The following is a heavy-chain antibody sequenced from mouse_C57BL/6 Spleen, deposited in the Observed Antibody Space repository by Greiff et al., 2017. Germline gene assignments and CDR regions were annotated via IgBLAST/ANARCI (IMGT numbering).Heavy chain of an antibody. J-gene: IGHJ3*01. Sequence: QVQLKESGPELVKPGASVKISCKASGYSFTSYYIHWVKQRPGQGLEWIGWIYPGSGNTKYNEKFKGKATLTADTSSSNAYMQLSSLPSEDSAVYYCARGGNYVGWFAYWGQGTLVTGSA. CDR1: GYSFTSYY. CDR2: IYPGSGNT. V-gene: IGHV1-66*01. D-gene: IGHD2-1*01. CDR3: ARGGNYVGWFAY.